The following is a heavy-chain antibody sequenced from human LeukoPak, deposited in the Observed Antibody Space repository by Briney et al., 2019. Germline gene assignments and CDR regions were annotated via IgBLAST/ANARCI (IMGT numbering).Heavy chain of an antibody. CDR2: ISSDGSSI. CDR3: TRDARVGY. Sequence: GGSLSLSCAASGFSFITSWMHWVRQAPGKGLVWVSHISSDGSSIKYADSVKGRFTISRDNAKNTLYLQMDSLRAEDTAVYYCTRDARVGYWGQGTLVTVSS. CDR1: GFSFITSW. V-gene: IGHV3-74*03. J-gene: IGHJ4*02.